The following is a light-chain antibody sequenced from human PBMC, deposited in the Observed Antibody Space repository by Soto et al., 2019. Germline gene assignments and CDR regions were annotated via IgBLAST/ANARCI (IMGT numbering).Light chain of an antibody. CDR1: QGISSY. V-gene: IGKV1-9*01. CDR3: QQYNRYST. Sequence: IQLTQSPSSLSASVGDRVTITCRASQGISSYLAWYQQKPGKAPKLLIYAASTLQSGVPSRFSGSGSGTDFTLTISSLQPDDSATYYCQQYNRYSTFGQGTKVDIK. J-gene: IGKJ1*01. CDR2: AAS.